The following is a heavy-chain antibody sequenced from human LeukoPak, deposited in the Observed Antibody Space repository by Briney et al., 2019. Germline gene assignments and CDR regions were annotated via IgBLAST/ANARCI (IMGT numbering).Heavy chain of an antibody. V-gene: IGHV5-51*01. J-gene: IGHJ5*02. Sequence: GESLKISCKGSGYSFTSYWIGWERQMPGKGLEWMGIIYPGDSDTRYSPSFQGQVTISADKSISPAYLQWSSLKASDTAMYYCAIVVIVVGSPPINWFDPWGQGTLVTVSS. CDR3: AIVVIVVGSPPINWFDP. CDR2: IYPGDSDT. D-gene: IGHD3-22*01. CDR1: GYSFTSYW.